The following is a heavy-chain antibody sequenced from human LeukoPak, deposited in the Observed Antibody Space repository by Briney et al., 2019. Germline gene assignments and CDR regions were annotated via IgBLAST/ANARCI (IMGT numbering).Heavy chain of an antibody. D-gene: IGHD6-6*01. CDR2: IYTSGST. Sequence: SETLSLTCTVSGGSISSGSYYWSWIRQPAGKGLEWIGRIYTSGSTNYNPSLKSRVTISVDTSKNQFSLKLSSVTAADTAVYYCARKGIAARQKSGNWGQGTLVTVSS. CDR3: ARKGIAARQKSGN. CDR1: GGSISSGSYY. V-gene: IGHV4-61*02. J-gene: IGHJ4*02.